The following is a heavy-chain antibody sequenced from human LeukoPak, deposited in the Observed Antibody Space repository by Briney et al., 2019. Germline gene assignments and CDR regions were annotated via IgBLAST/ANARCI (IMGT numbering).Heavy chain of an antibody. CDR1: GFTFSSYS. J-gene: IGHJ5*02. V-gene: IGHV3-21*01. CDR2: ISSSSSYI. D-gene: IGHD3-10*01. Sequence: GGSLRLSCAASGFTFSSYSMNWVRQAPGKGLEWVSSISSSSSYIYYADSVKGRFTISRDNAKNSLYLQMNSLRAEDTAVYYCARDHSIDYYGSGSPQGPNWFDPWGQGTLVTVSS. CDR3: ARDHSIDYYGSGSPQGPNWFDP.